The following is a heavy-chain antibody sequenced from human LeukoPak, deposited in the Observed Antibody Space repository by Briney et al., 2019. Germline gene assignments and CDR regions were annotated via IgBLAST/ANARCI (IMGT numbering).Heavy chain of an antibody. CDR3: ATLTVRGVINI. J-gene: IGHJ4*02. D-gene: IGHD3-10*01. CDR1: GFSFSNTW. V-gene: IGHV3-15*01. Sequence: GGSLRLSCAASGFSFSNTWMNWVRQAPGKGLEWVGRIQSKTDGGTTEYAAPVKGRFPISRDDSKNPLYLQMNSLKTEDTAVYYCATLTVRGVINIWGQGTLVTVSS. CDR2: IQSKTDGGTT.